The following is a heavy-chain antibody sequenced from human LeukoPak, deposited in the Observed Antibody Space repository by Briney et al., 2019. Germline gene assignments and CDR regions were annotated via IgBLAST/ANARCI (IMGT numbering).Heavy chain of an antibody. CDR3: ARDPTDVRGVINYFDY. CDR1: GFTFSSYA. J-gene: IGHJ4*02. D-gene: IGHD3-10*01. Sequence: PGRSLRLSCAASGFTFSSYAMHWVRQAPGKGLEWVAVISYDGSNKYYADSVKGRFTISRDNSKNTLYLQMNSLRAEDTAVYYCARDPTDVRGVINYFDYWGQGTLVTVSS. V-gene: IGHV3-30-3*01. CDR2: ISYDGSNK.